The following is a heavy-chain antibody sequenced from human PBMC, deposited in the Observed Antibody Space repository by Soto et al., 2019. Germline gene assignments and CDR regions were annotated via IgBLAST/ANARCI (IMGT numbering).Heavy chain of an antibody. CDR3: AREDAARIERWFDA. Sequence: SSETLSLTCAVSGGSIISASYSWNWIRHSPGRGLEWIGHIYSSGSTYYNPSLKSRVSISVDTSNNQFSLKLTSVTAADTAVYFCAREDAARIERWFDAWGQGILVTVSS. CDR2: IYSSGST. V-gene: IGHV4-31*11. J-gene: IGHJ5*02. CDR1: GGSIISASYS. D-gene: IGHD6-6*01.